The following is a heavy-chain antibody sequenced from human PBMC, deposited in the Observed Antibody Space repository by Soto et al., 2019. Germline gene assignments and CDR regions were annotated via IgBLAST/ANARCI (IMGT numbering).Heavy chain of an antibody. CDR3: AKYPAVGVVHCSGGSCYSHMDV. Sequence: GGSLRLSCAASGFTFSSYAMSWVRQAPGKGLEWVSAISGSGGSTYYADSVKGRFTISRDNSKNTLYLQMNSLRAEDTAVYYCAKYPAVGVVHCSGGSCYSHMDVWGKGTTVTVSS. J-gene: IGHJ6*03. V-gene: IGHV3-23*01. CDR2: ISGSGGST. CDR1: GFTFSSYA. D-gene: IGHD2-15*01.